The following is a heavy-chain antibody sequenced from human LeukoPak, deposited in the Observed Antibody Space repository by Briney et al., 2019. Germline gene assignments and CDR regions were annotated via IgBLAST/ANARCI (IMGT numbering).Heavy chain of an antibody. Sequence: GGSMRPSCAVSGITLSNYGMSWVRQAPGKGLEWVAGISDTGGSTNYADSVRGRFTISRDNPKNTLYLQMNSLRAEDTAVYFCAKRGVVIRVILVGFHKQAYYFDSWGQGALVT. V-gene: IGHV3-23*01. J-gene: IGHJ4*02. CDR3: AKRGVVIRVILVGFHKQAYYFDS. CDR2: ISDTGGST. CDR1: GITLSNYG. D-gene: IGHD3-22*01.